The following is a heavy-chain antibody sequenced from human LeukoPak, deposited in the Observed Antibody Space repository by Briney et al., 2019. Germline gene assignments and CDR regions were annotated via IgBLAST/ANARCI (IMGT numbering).Heavy chain of an antibody. J-gene: IGHJ4*02. CDR3: AKEEVPNDY. CDR2: ISISGGTT. V-gene: IGHV3-23*01. Sequence: GGSLRLSYAASGFTFSNAWMSWVRQAPGKGLEWVSGISISGGTTYYAASVKGRFTISRDNSKNTVYLQPNSLRAEDTAVYYCAKEEVPNDYWGQGTLVTVSS. D-gene: IGHD1-1*01. CDR1: GFTFSNAW.